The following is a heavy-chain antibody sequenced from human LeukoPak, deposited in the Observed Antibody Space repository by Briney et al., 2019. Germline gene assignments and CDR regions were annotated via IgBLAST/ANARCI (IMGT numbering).Heavy chain of an antibody. Sequence: ASVKVSCKASGYTFTSYGINWVRQATGQGLEWTGWMNPNSGNTGYAQKFQGRVTMTRNTSISTAYMELSSLRSEDTAVYYCASGLVDTAMLNWFDPWGQGILVTVSS. V-gene: IGHV1-8*02. D-gene: IGHD5-18*01. CDR3: ASGLVDTAMLNWFDP. CDR1: GYTFTSYG. CDR2: MNPNSGNT. J-gene: IGHJ5*02.